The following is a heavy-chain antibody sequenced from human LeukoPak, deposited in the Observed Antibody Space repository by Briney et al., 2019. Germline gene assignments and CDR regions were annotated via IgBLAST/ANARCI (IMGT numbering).Heavy chain of an antibody. V-gene: IGHV5-51*01. CDR3: ARLSTVIGGIDY. CDR2: IYPGDSDA. CDR1: GNSFTNFW. Sequence: AESLLISCKGSGNSFTNFWIAWVRQMPGKRLKWMGIIYPGDSDARYSPSFQSQVSISADKSISTAYLQWSTLKASDTAIYYCARLSTVIGGIDYWGQGTLVSVYS. D-gene: IGHD1-26*01. J-gene: IGHJ4*02.